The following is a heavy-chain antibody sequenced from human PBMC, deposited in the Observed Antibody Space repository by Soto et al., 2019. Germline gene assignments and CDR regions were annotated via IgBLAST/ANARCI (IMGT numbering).Heavy chain of an antibody. Sequence: GGSLRLSCAASGFTFSNAWMSWVRQAPGKGLEWVGRIKSKTDGGTTDYAAPVKGRFTISRDDSKNTLYLQMNSLKTEDTAVYYCTTDPGSSGYDLYYYYGMDVWGQGTTVTVSS. CDR3: TTDPGSSGYDLYYYYGMDV. CDR1: GFTFSNAW. V-gene: IGHV3-15*01. CDR2: IKSKTDGGTT. D-gene: IGHD5-12*01. J-gene: IGHJ6*02.